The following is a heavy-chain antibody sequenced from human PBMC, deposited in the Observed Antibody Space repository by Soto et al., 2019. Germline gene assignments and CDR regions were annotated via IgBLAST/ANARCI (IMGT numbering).Heavy chain of an antibody. CDR2: IIPIFGTA. CDR3: ACASFFTYLAVFDS. J-gene: IGHJ3*02. Sequence: SVKGSCKASGGTFSSYAISWVRQAPGQGLEWMGGIIPIFGTANYAQKFQGRVTITADKSTSTAYMELSSLRSEDTAVYYCACASFFTYLAVFDSCGQGTMVTVSS. D-gene: IGHD2-21*01. CDR1: GGTFSSYA. V-gene: IGHV1-69*06.